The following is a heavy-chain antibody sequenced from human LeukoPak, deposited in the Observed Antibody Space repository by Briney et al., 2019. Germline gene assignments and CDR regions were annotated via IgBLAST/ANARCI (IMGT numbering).Heavy chain of an antibody. CDR3: ARGRGAVHFDY. D-gene: IGHD3-10*01. Sequence: PSETLSLTCAAYGGSFSGYYWSWIRQPPGKGLEWIGEINHSGSTNYNPSLKSRVTISVDTSKNQFSLKLSSVTAADTAVYYCARGRGAVHFDYWGQGTLVTVSS. CDR2: INHSGST. V-gene: IGHV4-34*01. J-gene: IGHJ4*02. CDR1: GGSFSGYY.